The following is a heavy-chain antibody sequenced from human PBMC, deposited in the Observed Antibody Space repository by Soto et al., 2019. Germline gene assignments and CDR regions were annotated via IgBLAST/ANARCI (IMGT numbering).Heavy chain of an antibody. J-gene: IGHJ4*02. CDR3: ARSRTGILDY. CDR1: GGSISSYY. CDR2: IYYSGST. V-gene: IGHV4-59*01. D-gene: IGHD1-1*01. Sequence: SETLSLTCTVSGGSISSYYWSWIRQPPGKGLEWIGYIYYSGSTNYNPSLKSRVTISVDTSKNQFSLKLSSVTAADTAVYYCARSRTGILDYWGQGTLVTVSS.